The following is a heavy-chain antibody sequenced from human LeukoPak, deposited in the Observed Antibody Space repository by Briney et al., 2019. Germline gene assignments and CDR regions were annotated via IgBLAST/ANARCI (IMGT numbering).Heavy chain of an antibody. J-gene: IGHJ4*02. D-gene: IGHD2-2*01. CDR1: GGTFSSYA. CDR3: AIPRGCSSTSCSIYYFDY. V-gene: IGHV1-69*13. CDR2: IIPIFGTA. Sequence: SVKVSCKASGGTFSSYAISWVRQAPGQGLEWMGGIIPIFGTANYAQKFQGRVTITADEATSTAYMELSSLRSEDTAVYYCAIPRGCSSTSCSIYYFDYWGEGTLVTVSS.